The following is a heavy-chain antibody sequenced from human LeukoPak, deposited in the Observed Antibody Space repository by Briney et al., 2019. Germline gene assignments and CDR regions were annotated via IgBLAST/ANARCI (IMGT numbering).Heavy chain of an antibody. J-gene: IGHJ4*02. CDR3: AREISGGSYCDH. CDR1: GFTFSSYW. CDR2: INSDETTT. D-gene: IGHD1-26*01. Sequence: GGSLRLSCAASGFTFSSYWMHWVRQAPGKGLVWVSRINSDETTTSYADSVKGRFSISRDNAKNTLYLQMNSLRDEDTAVYYCAREISGGSYCDHWGQGSLVTVPS. V-gene: IGHV3-74*01.